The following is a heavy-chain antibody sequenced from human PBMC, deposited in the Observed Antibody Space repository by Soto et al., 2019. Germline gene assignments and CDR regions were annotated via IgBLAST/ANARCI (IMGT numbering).Heavy chain of an antibody. CDR2: ISYDGSNK. CDR1: GFTFSSYA. D-gene: IGHD6-19*01. V-gene: IGHV3-30-3*01. J-gene: IGHJ6*02. Sequence: GGSLRLSCAASGFTFSSYAMHWVRQAPGKGLEWVAVISYDGSNKYYADSVKGRFTISRDNSKNTLYLQMNSLRAEDTAVYDCARDRPRSSGWYGGYYYGMDVWGQGTTVTVSS. CDR3: ARDRPRSSGWYGGYYYGMDV.